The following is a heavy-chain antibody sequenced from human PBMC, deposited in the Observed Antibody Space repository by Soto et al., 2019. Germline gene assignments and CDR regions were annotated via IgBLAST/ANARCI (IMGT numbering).Heavy chain of an antibody. V-gene: IGHV1-46*03. Sequence: GASVKVSCKASGYTFTSYYMHWVRQAPGQGLEWMGIINPSGGSTSYAQKFQGRVTMTRDTSTSTVYMELSSPRSEDTAVYYCARGQSSWYRGATLIPEAYWGQGTLVTVSS. D-gene: IGHD6-13*01. CDR2: INPSGGST. J-gene: IGHJ4*02. CDR1: GYTFTSYY. CDR3: ARGQSSWYRGATLIPEAY.